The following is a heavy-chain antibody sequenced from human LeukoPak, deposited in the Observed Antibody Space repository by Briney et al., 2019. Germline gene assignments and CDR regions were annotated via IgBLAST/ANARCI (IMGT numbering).Heavy chain of an antibody. V-gene: IGHV4-59*08. CDR1: GGSISSYY. D-gene: IGHD3-10*01. J-gene: IGHJ4*02. CDR2: IYYSGST. CDR3: ARLRGSGSHSPFDY. Sequence: SETLSLTCTVSGGSISSYYWSWIRQPPGKGLEWIGYIYYSGSTNYNPSLKGRVTISVDTSKNQFSLKLSSVTAADTAVYYCARLRGSGSHSPFDYWGQGTLVTVSS.